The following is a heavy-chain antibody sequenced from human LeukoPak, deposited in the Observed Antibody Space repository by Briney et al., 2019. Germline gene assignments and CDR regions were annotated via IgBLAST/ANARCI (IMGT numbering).Heavy chain of an antibody. J-gene: IGHJ4*02. Sequence: GASVKVSCKASGGTFSSYAISWVRQAPGQGLEWMGWISAYNGNTNYAQKLQGRVTMTTDTSTSTAYMELRSLRSDDTAVYYCARDPAVLYYFDYWGQGTLVTVSS. CDR1: GGTFSSYA. V-gene: IGHV1-18*01. D-gene: IGHD2-8*02. CDR3: ARDPAVLYYFDY. CDR2: ISAYNGNT.